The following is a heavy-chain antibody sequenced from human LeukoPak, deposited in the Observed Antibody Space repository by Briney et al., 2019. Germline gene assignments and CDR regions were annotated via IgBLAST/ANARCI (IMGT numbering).Heavy chain of an antibody. J-gene: IGHJ4*02. V-gene: IGHV3-23*01. D-gene: IGHD2-2*01. CDR2: ISGSGGST. Sequence: GGSLRLSCVASGFTFSNYGMSWVRQAPGKGLEWVSAISGSGGSTYYADSVKGRFTFSRDNSKNTLYLQMNSLRAEDTAVYYCAKGSISDVVPAANKGYFDYWGQGTLVTVSS. CDR1: GFTFSNYG. CDR3: AKGSISDVVPAANKGYFDY.